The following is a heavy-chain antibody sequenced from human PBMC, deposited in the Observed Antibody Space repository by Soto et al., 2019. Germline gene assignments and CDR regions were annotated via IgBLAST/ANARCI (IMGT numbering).Heavy chain of an antibody. CDR1: GFTFSSYG. Sequence: QVQLVESGGGVVQPGRSLRLSCAASGFTFSSYGMHWVRQAPGKGLEWVAVISYDGSNKYYADSVKGRFTISRDNSKSTLYLQMNSLRAEDTAVYYCAKIAAGLYNWFDPWGQGTLVTVSS. CDR2: ISYDGSNK. V-gene: IGHV3-30*18. CDR3: AKIAAGLYNWFDP. J-gene: IGHJ5*02. D-gene: IGHD6-13*01.